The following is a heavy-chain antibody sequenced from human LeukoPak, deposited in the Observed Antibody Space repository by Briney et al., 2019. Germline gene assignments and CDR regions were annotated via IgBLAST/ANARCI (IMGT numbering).Heavy chain of an antibody. CDR1: GYSISSGYY. CDR3: ARDPLFWSGCWFDP. V-gene: IGHV4-38-2*02. J-gene: IGHJ5*02. D-gene: IGHD3-3*01. Sequence: SETLSLTCTVSGYSISSGYYWGWIRQPPGKGLEWIGSIYHSGSTYYNPSLKSRVTISVDTSKNQFSPKLSSVTAADTAVYYCARDPLFWSGCWFDPWGQGTLVTVSS. CDR2: IYHSGST.